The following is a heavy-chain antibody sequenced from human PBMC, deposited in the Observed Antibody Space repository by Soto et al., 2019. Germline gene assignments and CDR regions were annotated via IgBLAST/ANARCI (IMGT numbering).Heavy chain of an antibody. CDR3: ASTGLGFEESENYGMDV. CDR2: IYHSGST. V-gene: IGHV4-4*02. D-gene: IGHD3-10*01. Sequence: PSETLSLTCAVSGGSISSSNWWSWVRQPPGKGLEWIGEIYHSGSTNYNPSLKSRVTISVDKSKNQFSLKLSSVTAADTAVYYCASTGLGFEESENYGMDVWGQGTTVTVSS. J-gene: IGHJ6*02. CDR1: GGSISSSNW.